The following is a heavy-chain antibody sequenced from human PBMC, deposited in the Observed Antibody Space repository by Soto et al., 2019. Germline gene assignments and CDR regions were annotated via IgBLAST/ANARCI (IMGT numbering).Heavy chain of an antibody. CDR3: AREDYYDSSGYYYVGSY. V-gene: IGHV1-69*13. CDR1: GGTFSSYA. J-gene: IGHJ4*02. CDR2: IIPIFGTA. D-gene: IGHD3-22*01. Sequence: SVKVSCKASGGTFSSYAISWVRQAPGQGLEWMGGIIPIFGTANYAQKFQGRVTITADESTSTAYMELSSLRSEDTAVYYCAREDYYDSSGYYYVGSYWGQGTLVTVSS.